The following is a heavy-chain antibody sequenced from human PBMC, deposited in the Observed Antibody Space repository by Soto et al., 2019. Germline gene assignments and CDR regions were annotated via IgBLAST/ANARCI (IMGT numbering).Heavy chain of an antibody. J-gene: IGHJ4*02. CDR3: ATVPDIADRDY. D-gene: IGHD6-13*01. V-gene: IGHV1-8*01. Sequence: VKVSCRASGYTFTSYDFNWVRQATGQGLEWMGWMNPNSGNTGYAQKFQGRVTMTRNTSISTAYMELSSLRSEDTAVYYCATVPDIADRDYWGQGTLVTVSS. CDR1: GYTFTSYD. CDR2: MNPNSGNT.